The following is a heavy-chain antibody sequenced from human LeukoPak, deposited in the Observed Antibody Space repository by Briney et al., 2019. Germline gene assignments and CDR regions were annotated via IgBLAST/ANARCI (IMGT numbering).Heavy chain of an antibody. J-gene: IGHJ6*03. CDR3: AKVCPRHYYMDV. CDR2: ISSSSSYI. CDR1: GFTFSSYS. V-gene: IGHV3-21*04. Sequence: GGSLRLSCAASGFTFSSYSMNWVRQAPGKGLEWVSSISSSSSYIYYADSVKGRFTISRDNAKNSLYLQMNSLRAEDTAVYYCAKVCPRHYYMDVWGKGTTVTVSS.